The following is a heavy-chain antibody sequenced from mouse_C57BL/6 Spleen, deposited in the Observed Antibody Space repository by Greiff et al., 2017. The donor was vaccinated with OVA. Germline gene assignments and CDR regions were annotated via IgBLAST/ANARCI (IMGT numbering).Heavy chain of an antibody. J-gene: IGHJ2*01. D-gene: IGHD1-1*01. CDR3: ARYGSSFFDY. CDR1: GFTFSSYA. Sequence: EVMLVESGGGLVKPGGSLKLSCAASGFTFSSYAMSWVRQTPEKRLEWVATISDGGSYTYYPDNVKGRFTISRDNAKNNLYLQMSHLKSEDTAMYYCARYGSSFFDYWGQGTTLTVSS. CDR2: ISDGGSYT. V-gene: IGHV5-4*03.